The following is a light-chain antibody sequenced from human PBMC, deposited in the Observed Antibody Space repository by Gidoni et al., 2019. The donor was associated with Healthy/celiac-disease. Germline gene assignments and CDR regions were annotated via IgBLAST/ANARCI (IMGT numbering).Light chain of an antibody. V-gene: IGKV1-39*01. CDR3: QQSYSTPPIT. Sequence: DIQVTQSPSSLSASVGDRVTITCRASQSISSYLNWYQQKPGKAPKLLIYAASSLQSGVPSRFSGSGSGTDFTLTISSLQPEDFAPYYCQQSYSTPPITFGQXTRLEIK. CDR1: QSISSY. CDR2: AAS. J-gene: IGKJ5*01.